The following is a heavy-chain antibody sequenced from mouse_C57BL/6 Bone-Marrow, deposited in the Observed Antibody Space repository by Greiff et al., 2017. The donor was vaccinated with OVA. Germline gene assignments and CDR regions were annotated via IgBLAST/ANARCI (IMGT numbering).Heavy chain of an antibody. Sequence: VKLVESGAELARPGASVKLSCKASGYTFTSYGISWVKQRTGQGLEWIGEIYPRSGNTYYNEKFKGKATLTADKSPSTAYMELRSLTSEDSAVYFCATLLLLWAMDYWGQGTSVTVSS. CDR1: GYTFTSYG. CDR2: IYPRSGNT. J-gene: IGHJ4*01. V-gene: IGHV1-81*01. CDR3: ATLLLLWAMDY. D-gene: IGHD1-1*01.